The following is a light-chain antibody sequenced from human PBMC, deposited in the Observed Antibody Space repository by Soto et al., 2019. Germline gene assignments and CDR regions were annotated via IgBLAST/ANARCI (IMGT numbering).Light chain of an antibody. J-gene: IGKJ3*01. CDR1: QSVSSN. Sequence: EIVMTQSPATLSVSPGERATLSCRASQSVSSNLAWYQQKPGQAPRLLIYGASTRATGIPARFSGSGSGTEFTLTISRLQSEDFAVYHCQEYNTWPFTFGPGTKVDIK. CDR2: GAS. CDR3: QEYNTWPFT. V-gene: IGKV3-15*01.